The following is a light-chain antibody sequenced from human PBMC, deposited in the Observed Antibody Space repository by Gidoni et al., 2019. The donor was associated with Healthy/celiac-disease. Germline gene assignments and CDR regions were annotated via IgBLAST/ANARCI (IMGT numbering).Light chain of an antibody. CDR2: EVS. CDR3: SSYAGSNNYV. J-gene: IGLJ1*01. CDR1: SSDVGGYNY. V-gene: IGLV2-8*01. Sequence: PGQSVTISCTGTSSDVGGYNYVSWYQQHPGKAPKLMIYEVSKRPSGVPDRFSGSKSGNTASLPVSGLQAEDEPDYYCSSYAGSNNYVFGTGTKVTVL.